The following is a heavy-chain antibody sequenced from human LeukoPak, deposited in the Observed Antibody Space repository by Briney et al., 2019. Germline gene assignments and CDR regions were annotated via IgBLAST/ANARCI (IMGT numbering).Heavy chain of an antibody. CDR1: GLTFSNYA. Sequence: GGSLSLSCAASGLTFSNYAMHWVRQAPGKGLACVAVISYDGSNKYYPDSVKGRFTISRDNSKNTLYLQMNSLRAEDTAVYYCARESSGWYFSYYFDYWGQGTLVTVSS. CDR2: ISYDGSNK. D-gene: IGHD6-19*01. CDR3: ARESSGWYFSYYFDY. J-gene: IGHJ4*02. V-gene: IGHV3-30*04.